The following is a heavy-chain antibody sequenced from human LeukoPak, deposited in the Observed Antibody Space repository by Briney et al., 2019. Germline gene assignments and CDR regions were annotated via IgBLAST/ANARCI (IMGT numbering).Heavy chain of an antibody. CDR1: GFTLSRFS. J-gene: IGHJ3*02. D-gene: IGHD6-13*01. Sequence: PGGSLRLSCAGSGFTLSRFSMIWVRQAPGKGLEWVASISSGSHHKYHADSVKGRFTVSRDNDKNSLFLQMNSLRAEDTALYYCATRLTADSYEASDIWGQGTMVTVSS. CDR3: ATRLTADSYEASDI. V-gene: IGHV3-21*06. CDR2: ISSGSHHK.